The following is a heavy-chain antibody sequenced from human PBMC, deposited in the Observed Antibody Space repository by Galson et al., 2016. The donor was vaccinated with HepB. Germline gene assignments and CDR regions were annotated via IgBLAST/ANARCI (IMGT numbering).Heavy chain of an antibody. CDR2: IKSMTDGGTT. J-gene: IGHJ4*02. Sequence: SLRLSCAVSGFTFSNAWMSWVRQAPGKGLEWVGRIKSMTDGGTTDYAAPVKGRFTISRDESKNTVYLQMNSLKIEDTAVYYCTTGPKCVGDCYSASYDHWGQGALGTVSS. CDR3: TTGPKCVGDCYSASYDH. CDR1: GFTFSNAW. V-gene: IGHV3-15*01. D-gene: IGHD2-21*02.